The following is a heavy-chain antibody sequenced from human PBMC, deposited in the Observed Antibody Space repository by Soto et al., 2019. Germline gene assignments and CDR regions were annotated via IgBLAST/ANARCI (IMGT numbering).Heavy chain of an antibody. CDR3: ARESLDYDFWSGSPYYYYGMDV. D-gene: IGHD3-3*01. V-gene: IGHV4-31*03. CDR1: GGSISSGGYY. Sequence: SETLSLTCTVSGGSISSGGYYWSWIRQHPGKGLEWIGYIYYSGSTYYNPSLKSRVTISVDTSKNQFSLKPSSVTAADTAVYYCARESLDYDFWSGSPYYYYGMDVWGQGTTVTVSS. J-gene: IGHJ6*02. CDR2: IYYSGST.